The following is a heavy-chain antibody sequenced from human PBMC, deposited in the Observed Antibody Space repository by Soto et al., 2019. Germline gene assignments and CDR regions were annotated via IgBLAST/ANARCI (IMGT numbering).Heavy chain of an antibody. Sequence: PGASLKISCKGSGCTFTDYWIGWVRQLPGKGLEWMGVIYPGDSDTRYSPSFQGQVAISADKSINTAYLQWSSLKASDTAMYYCARHSGVAEDGTDWGQGTLVTVSS. J-gene: IGHJ1*01. D-gene: IGHD6-13*01. CDR3: ARHSGVAEDGTD. CDR1: GCTFTDYW. CDR2: IYPGDSDT. V-gene: IGHV5-51*01.